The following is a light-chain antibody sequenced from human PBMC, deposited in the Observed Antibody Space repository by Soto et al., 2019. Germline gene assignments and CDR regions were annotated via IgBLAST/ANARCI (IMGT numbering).Light chain of an antibody. CDR1: QSITSGY. CDR2: GAS. Sequence: IVLTQSPGTLSLFPGERATLSCRASQSITSGYLAWYQQKPGQSPRLLIYGASSRATGIPDRFSCSGSGTAFTLTISRLEPEDFAVYYCQQYGSSPTFGQGTRLEIK. V-gene: IGKV3-20*01. CDR3: QQYGSSPT. J-gene: IGKJ5*01.